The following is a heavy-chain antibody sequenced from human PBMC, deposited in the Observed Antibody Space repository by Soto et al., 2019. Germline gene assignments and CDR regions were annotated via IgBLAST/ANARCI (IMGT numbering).Heavy chain of an antibody. V-gene: IGHV3-73*01. J-gene: IGHJ5*02. D-gene: IGHD3-10*01. CDR1: GFTFSGSA. CDR2: IRSKANSYAT. CDR3: TRHPATNYYGSGSYWFDP. Sequence: GGSLRLSCAASGFTFSGSAMHWVRQASGKGLEWVGRIRSKANSYATAYAASVKGRFTISRDDSKNTAYLQMNSLKTEDTAVYYCTRHPATNYYGSGSYWFDPWGQGTLVTVSS.